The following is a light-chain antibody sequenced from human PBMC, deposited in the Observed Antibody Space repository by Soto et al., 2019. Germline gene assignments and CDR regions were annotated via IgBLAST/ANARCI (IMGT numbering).Light chain of an antibody. J-gene: IGKJ1*01. V-gene: IGKV3-11*01. CDR1: QSVTNY. Sequence: EIVLTQSPATLSLSPGERATLSCRASQSVTNYLAWYQQNPGQAPRLLIYDASNRATSIPARFSGSGSGTAFTLTISSREPEDFAVYYCQQRSNWPSGTFGQGTKVEIK. CDR3: QQRSNWPSGT. CDR2: DAS.